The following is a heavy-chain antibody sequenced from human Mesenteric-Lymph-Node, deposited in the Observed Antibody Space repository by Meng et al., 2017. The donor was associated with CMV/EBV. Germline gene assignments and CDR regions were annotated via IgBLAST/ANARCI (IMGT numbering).Heavy chain of an antibody. V-gene: IGHV3-48*03. CDR1: GFIFNSYE. CDR2: INSIGTSI. D-gene: IGHD2-15*01. CDR3: ARDCSGTCLDAFDV. J-gene: IGHJ3*01. Sequence: SCAASGFIFNSYEMHWVRQAPGKGLEWISNINSIGTSIHHADSVRGRFTISRDNAKNSLYLQMNSLRAEDTAIYYCARDCSGTCLDAFDVWGQGTMVTVSS.